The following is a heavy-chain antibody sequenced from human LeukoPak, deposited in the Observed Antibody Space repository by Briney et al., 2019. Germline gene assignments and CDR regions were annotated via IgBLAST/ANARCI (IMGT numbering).Heavy chain of an antibody. CDR1: GFTFSSYG. D-gene: IGHD3-3*01. V-gene: IGHV3-33*08. J-gene: IGHJ4*02. CDR2: IWYDGSNK. CDR3: ARDVWSGNYYYDY. Sequence: GGSLRLSCAASGFTFSSYGMHWVRQAPGKGLEWVAVIWYDGSNKYYADSVKGRFIISRDNSKNTLYLQMNSLRAEDTAVYYCARDVWSGNYYYDYWGQGTLVTVSS.